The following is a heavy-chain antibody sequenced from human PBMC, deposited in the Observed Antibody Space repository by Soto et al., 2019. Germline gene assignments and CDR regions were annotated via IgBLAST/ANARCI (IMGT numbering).Heavy chain of an antibody. CDR1: GYTFTSYY. J-gene: IGHJ5*02. D-gene: IGHD1-26*01. Sequence: ASVKVSCKASGYTFTSYYMHWLRQAPGQGLEWMGIINPSGGSTSYAQKFQGRVTMTRDTSTSTVYMELSSLRSEDTAVYYCARDTGATIPYNWFDPWGQGTLVTVSS. CDR2: INPSGGST. CDR3: ARDTGATIPYNWFDP. V-gene: IGHV1-46*01.